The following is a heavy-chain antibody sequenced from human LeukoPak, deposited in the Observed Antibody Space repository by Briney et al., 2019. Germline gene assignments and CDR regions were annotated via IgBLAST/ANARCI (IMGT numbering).Heavy chain of an antibody. J-gene: IGHJ5*02. V-gene: IGHV1-2*02. D-gene: IGHD3-10*01. CDR3: ANYRRSRGILGLDP. CDR2: INPNSGDT. CDR1: GYTFTDFF. Sequence: ASVKVSCKASGYTFTDFFMHWVRQAPGQGLEWMGWINPNSGDTTYAQKFQGRVIMTRDTSISTAYMELSRLTSDDTAVYYCANYRRSRGILGLDPWGQGSLVTVSS.